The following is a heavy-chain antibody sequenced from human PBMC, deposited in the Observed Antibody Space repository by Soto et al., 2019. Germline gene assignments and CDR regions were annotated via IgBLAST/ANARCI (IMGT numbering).Heavy chain of an antibody. CDR2: IIPIFGTA. J-gene: IGHJ4*02. Sequence: QVQLVQSGAEVKKPGSSVKVSCKASGGTFSSYAISWVRQAPGQGLEWMGGIIPIFGTANYAQKFQGRVTITAEKSTRTAYRERSSRRSEDTAVYYCARSRDGYNYARHYWGQGTLVTVSS. CDR3: ARSRDGYNYARHY. D-gene: IGHD5-12*01. V-gene: IGHV1-69*06. CDR1: GGTFSSYA.